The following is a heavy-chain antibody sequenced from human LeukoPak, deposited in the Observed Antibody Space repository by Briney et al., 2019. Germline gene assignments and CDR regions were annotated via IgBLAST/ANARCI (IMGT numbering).Heavy chain of an antibody. Sequence: ASVKVSCKASGYTFTGYYMHWVRQAPGQGLEWMGWINPNSGGTSYAQKFQGWVTMTRDTSISTAYMELSRLRSDDTAVYYCARGHIVVVVAASTYGMDVWGQGTTVTVSS. CDR2: INPNSGGT. CDR3: ARGHIVVVVAASTYGMDV. D-gene: IGHD2-15*01. CDR1: GYTFTGYY. J-gene: IGHJ6*02. V-gene: IGHV1-2*04.